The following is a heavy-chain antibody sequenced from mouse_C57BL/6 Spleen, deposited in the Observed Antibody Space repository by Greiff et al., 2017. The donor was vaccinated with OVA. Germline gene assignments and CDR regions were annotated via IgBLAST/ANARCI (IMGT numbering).Heavy chain of an antibody. CDR2: IWSGGST. CDR1: GFSLTSYG. Sequence: VKLQQSGPGLVQPSQSLSITCTVSGFSLTSYGVHWVRQSPGKGLEWLGVIWSGGSTDYNAAFMSRLSISKDNSKCQVFFKMNSLQADDTAIYYCAKGPTGTGYYFDYWGQGTTLTVSS. V-gene: IGHV2-5*01. J-gene: IGHJ2*01. CDR3: AKGPTGTGYYFDY. D-gene: IGHD4-1*01.